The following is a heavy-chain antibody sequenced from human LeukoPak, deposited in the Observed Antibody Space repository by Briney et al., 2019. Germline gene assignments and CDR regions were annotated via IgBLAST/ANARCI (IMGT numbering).Heavy chain of an antibody. V-gene: IGHV4-30-2*01. CDR1: GGSISSGGYY. D-gene: IGHD3-16*02. CDR2: ISHSGST. J-gene: IGHJ4*02. CDR3: ACAGGMITFGGVIVII. Sequence: SETLSLTCTVSGGSISSGGYYWSWIRQPPGKGLEWIGYISHSGSTYYNPSLKSRVTISVDRSKNQFSLKLSSVTAADTAVYYCACAGGMITFGGVIVIIWGQGTLVTVYS.